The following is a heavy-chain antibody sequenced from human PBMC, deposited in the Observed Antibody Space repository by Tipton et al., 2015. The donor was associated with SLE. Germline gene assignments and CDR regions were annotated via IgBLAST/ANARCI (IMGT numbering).Heavy chain of an antibody. CDR1: GGSFSGYY. V-gene: IGHV4-34*01. CDR3: ARGRIAVAGTDY. Sequence: TLSLTCAVYGGSFSGYYWSWIRQPPGKGLEWIGSIYYSGSTYYNPSLKSRVTISVDTSKNQFSLKLSSVTAADTAVYYCARGRIAVAGTDYWGQGTLVTVSS. D-gene: IGHD6-19*01. CDR2: IYYSGST. J-gene: IGHJ4*02.